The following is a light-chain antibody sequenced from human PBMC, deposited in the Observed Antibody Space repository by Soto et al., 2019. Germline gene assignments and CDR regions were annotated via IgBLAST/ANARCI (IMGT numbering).Light chain of an antibody. CDR3: QQYNSDSRT. CDR2: KAS. V-gene: IGKV1-5*03. J-gene: IGKJ1*01. CDR1: QSISTW. Sequence: DIQMTQSPSTLSASVGDRVTITCRASQSISTWLAWYQQKPGKAPKVLIYKASSLESGVPSRFSGSGSGTEFTLTISSLQPDDFATYYCQQYNSDSRTFGQGTQV.